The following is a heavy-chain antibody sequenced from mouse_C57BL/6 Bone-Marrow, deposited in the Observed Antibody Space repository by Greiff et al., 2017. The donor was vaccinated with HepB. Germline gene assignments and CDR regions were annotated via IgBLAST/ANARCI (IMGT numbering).Heavy chain of an antibody. CDR1: GYTFTDYN. CDR2: INPNNGGT. J-gene: IGHJ4*01. V-gene: IGHV1-22*01. CDR3: ARRGLLRPYAMDY. Sequence: VQLQQSGPELVKPGASVKMSCKASGYTFTDYNMHWVKQSHGKSLEWIGYINPNNGGTSYNQKFKGKATLTVNKSSSTAYMELRSLTSEDSAVYYCARRGLLRPYAMDYWGQGTSVAVSS. D-gene: IGHD2-3*01.